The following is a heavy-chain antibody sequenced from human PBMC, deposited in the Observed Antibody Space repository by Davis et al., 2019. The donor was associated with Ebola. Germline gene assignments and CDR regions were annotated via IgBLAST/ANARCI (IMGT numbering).Heavy chain of an antibody. CDR2: VHGGNGNT. D-gene: IGHD6-19*01. CDR3: ARASFGYNSGWYADY. V-gene: IGHV1-3*01. J-gene: IGHJ4*02. CDR1: GFILTNYA. Sequence: AASVKVSCKASGFILTNYAIHWVRQAPGQRLEWMGWVHGGNGNTKYSQRFQGRVTITTDTSANTVYLDLTSLRSEDTAVFYCARASFGYNSGWYADYWGPGSLVTVSS.